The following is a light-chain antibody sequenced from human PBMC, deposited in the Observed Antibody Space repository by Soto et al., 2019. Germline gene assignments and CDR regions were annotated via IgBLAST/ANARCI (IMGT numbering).Light chain of an antibody. J-gene: IGKJ1*01. Sequence: ESVLTQSLGTLSLSPGERATLSCRASQSVSSSYLAWYQQKPGQAPRLLIDGASRRATGIPDRFSGSGSGTEFTLTISRLEPEGLAVYYCQQYGSSPWTFGQGTKVEIK. CDR2: GAS. CDR3: QQYGSSPWT. V-gene: IGKV3-20*01. CDR1: QSVSSSY.